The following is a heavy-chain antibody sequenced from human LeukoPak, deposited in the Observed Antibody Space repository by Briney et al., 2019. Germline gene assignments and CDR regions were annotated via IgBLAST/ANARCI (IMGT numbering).Heavy chain of an antibody. D-gene: IGHD5-12*01. CDR2: FDPEDGET. CDR3: ATPLASDIIDI. J-gene: IGHJ3*02. Sequence: ASVKVSCKVSGCALTELSMRWVRQAPGKGLEWMGGFDPEDGETIYAQKFQGRVTMTEDTSTDTAYMELSSLRSEDTAVYYCATPLASDIIDIWGQGTMVTVSS. V-gene: IGHV1-24*01. CDR1: GCALTELS.